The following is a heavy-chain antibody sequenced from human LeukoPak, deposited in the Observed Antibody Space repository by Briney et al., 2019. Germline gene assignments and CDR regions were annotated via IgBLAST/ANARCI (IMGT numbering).Heavy chain of an antibody. V-gene: IGHV3-23*01. Sequence: GGSLRLSCAASGFTFSSYAMSWVRQAPGKGLEWVSAISGGGSTYYADSVKGRFTISRDNSKNTLYLQMNSLRAEDTAVYYCAKEGYCSGGSCYENWGQGTLVTVSS. J-gene: IGHJ4*02. CDR1: GFTFSSYA. D-gene: IGHD2-15*01. CDR3: AKEGYCSGGSCYEN. CDR2: ISGGGST.